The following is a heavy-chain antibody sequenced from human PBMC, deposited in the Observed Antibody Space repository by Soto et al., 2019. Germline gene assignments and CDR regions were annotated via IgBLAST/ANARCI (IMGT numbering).Heavy chain of an antibody. CDR2: IYTSGST. Sequence: SETLSLTCTVSGGSISSYYWSWIRQPAGKGLEWIGRIYTSGSTNYNPSLKSRVTMSVDTSKNQFSLKLSPVTAADTAVYYCARVSGIVGASSSYGMDVWGQGTTVTVSS. V-gene: IGHV4-4*07. CDR3: ARVSGIVGASSSYGMDV. CDR1: GGSISSYY. J-gene: IGHJ6*02. D-gene: IGHD1-26*01.